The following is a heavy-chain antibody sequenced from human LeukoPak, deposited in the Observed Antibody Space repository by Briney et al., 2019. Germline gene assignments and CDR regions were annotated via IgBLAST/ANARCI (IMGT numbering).Heavy chain of an antibody. V-gene: IGHV3-23*01. CDR1: GFTFSSYA. Sequence: GGSLRLSYAASGFTFSSYAMSWVRQAPGKGLEWVSAISGSGGSTYYADSVKGRFTISRDNSKNTLYLQMNSLRAEDTAVYYCAKDPYTAMAPYYFDYWGQGTLVTVSS. J-gene: IGHJ4*02. D-gene: IGHD5-18*01. CDR2: ISGSGGST. CDR3: AKDPYTAMAPYYFDY.